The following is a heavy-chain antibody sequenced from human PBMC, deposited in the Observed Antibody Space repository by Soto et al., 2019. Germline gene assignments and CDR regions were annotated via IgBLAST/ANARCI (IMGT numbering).Heavy chain of an antibody. D-gene: IGHD3-22*01. J-gene: IGHJ3*02. V-gene: IGHV1-18*01. CDR1: GYTFTSYG. CDR2: ISAYNGNT. CDR3: ARNYYDSSGYFYRFLGGAVAAFDI. Sequence: ASVKVSCKASGYTFTSYGISWVRQAPGQGLEWMGWISAYNGNTNYAQKLQGRVTMTTDTSTSTAYMELRSLRSDDTAVYYCARNYYDSSGYFYRFLGGAVAAFDIWGQGTMVTVSS.